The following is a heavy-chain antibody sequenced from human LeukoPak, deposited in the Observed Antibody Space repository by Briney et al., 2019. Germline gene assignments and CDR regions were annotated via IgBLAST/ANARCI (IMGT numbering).Heavy chain of an antibody. CDR2: IYYSGGT. D-gene: IGHD3-10*01. V-gene: IGHV4-59*01. J-gene: IGHJ3*02. CDR1: GGSISSYY. CDR3: AREYGGFGELVAFDI. Sequence: PSETLSLTCTVSGGSISSYYWSWIRQPPGKGLEWIGYIYYSGGTNYNPSLKSRVTISVDTSKNQFSLKLSSVTAADTAVYYCAREYGGFGELVAFDIWGQGTMVTVSS.